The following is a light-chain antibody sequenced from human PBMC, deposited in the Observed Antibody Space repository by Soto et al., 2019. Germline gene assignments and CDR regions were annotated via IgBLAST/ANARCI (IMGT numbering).Light chain of an antibody. Sequence: DIQMTQSPSSLSASVGDRVTFTCQASQDISNSLNWYQQKPGKAPTLLIYDASNLEVGVPIRFRGSGSGTEFTFTIRSRQPEDFATYCCKQYDSLPPTFGLGTRLEMK. V-gene: IGKV1-33*01. CDR2: DAS. CDR1: QDISNS. CDR3: KQYDSLPPT. J-gene: IGKJ2*01.